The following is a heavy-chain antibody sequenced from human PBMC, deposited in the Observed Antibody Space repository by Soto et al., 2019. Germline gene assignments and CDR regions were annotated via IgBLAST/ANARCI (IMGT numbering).Heavy chain of an antibody. CDR3: ARRRSGDYATYYFDY. V-gene: IGHV2-5*02. CDR1: GFSLRTGGAG. D-gene: IGHD4-17*01. J-gene: IGHJ4*02. CDR2: IYWDDDK. Sequence: QITLKESGPTLVKPTQTLTLTCTFSGFSLRTGGAGVGWLRQPPGKAPEWLALIYWDDDKRYSPSLRSRLTITKDTSKYQVVLTMTHMDPVDTATYYCARRRSGDYATYYFDYWGQGILVTVSS.